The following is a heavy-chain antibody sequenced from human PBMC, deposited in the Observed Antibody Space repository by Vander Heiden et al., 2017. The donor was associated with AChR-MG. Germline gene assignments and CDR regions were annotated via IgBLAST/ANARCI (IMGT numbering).Heavy chain of an antibody. D-gene: IGHD6-19*01. V-gene: IGHV3-11*01. CDR1: GFTFSDYY. CDR3: ARDIGSGWFLSSEGLFDY. Sequence: QVQLVESGGGLVKPGGYLRLSCAASGFTFSDYYMSWIRQAPGKGLEGVSYISSSGSTIYYADSVKGRFTISRDNAKNSLYLQMNSLRAEDTAVYYCARDIGSGWFLSSEGLFDYWGQGTLVTVSS. CDR2: ISSSGSTI. J-gene: IGHJ4*02.